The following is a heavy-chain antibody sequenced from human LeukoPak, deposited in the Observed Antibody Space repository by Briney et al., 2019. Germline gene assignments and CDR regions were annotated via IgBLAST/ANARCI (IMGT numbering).Heavy chain of an antibody. V-gene: IGHV1-18*01. CDR1: GYSFTSYG. CDR3: AREHRWLQSLHYFDY. CDR2: INAYNGNT. Sequence: GASVKVSCKASGYSFTSYGISWVRQAPGQGLEWMGWINAYNGNTNYAQKLQGRVTMTTDTSTSTAYMELKSLRSDDTAVYYCAREHRWLQSLHYFDYWGQGTLVTVSS. D-gene: IGHD5-24*01. J-gene: IGHJ4*02.